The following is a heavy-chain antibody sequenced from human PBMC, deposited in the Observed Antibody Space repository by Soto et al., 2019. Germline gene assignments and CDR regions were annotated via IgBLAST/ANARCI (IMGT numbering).Heavy chain of an antibody. Sequence: SETLSLTCTVSGGSISSGGYYWSWIRQHPGKGLEWIGYIYYSGSTYYNPSLKSRVTISVDTSKNQFSLKLSSVTAADTAVYYCARVSGSSSFSHYYYYGMDVWGQGPTVTVPS. J-gene: IGHJ6*02. D-gene: IGHD6-6*01. V-gene: IGHV4-31*03. CDR3: ARVSGSSSFSHYYYYGMDV. CDR1: GGSISSGGYY. CDR2: IYYSGST.